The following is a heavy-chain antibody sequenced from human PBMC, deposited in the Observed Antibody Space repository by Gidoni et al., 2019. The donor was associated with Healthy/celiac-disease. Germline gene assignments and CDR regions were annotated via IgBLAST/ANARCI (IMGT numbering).Heavy chain of an antibody. Sequence: QVQLVESGGGVVQPGRSLRLSCAASGFTFSSSGMHWVRQAPGKGLEWVAVISYDGSNKYYADSVKGRFNISRDNSKNTLYLQMNSLRAEDTAVYYCALLYSSFYYLDYWGQGTLVTVSS. D-gene: IGHD5-18*01. J-gene: IGHJ4*02. CDR3: ALLYSSFYYLDY. V-gene: IGHV3-30*03. CDR2: ISYDGSNK. CDR1: GFTFSSSG.